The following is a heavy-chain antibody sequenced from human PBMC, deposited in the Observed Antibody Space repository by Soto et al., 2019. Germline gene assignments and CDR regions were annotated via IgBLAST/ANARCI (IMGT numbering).Heavy chain of an antibody. Sequence: SEKLSLTCAVYGGSFSGYYWSWIRQPPGKGLECIGEINHSGSTNYNPSLKSRVTISVDTSKNQFSLKLSSVTAADTAVYYCARGSVLGAAAGTFDYSGKGTLVTVSS. J-gene: IGHJ4*02. CDR3: ARGSVLGAAAGTFDY. V-gene: IGHV4-34*01. CDR1: GGSFSGYY. D-gene: IGHD6-13*01. CDR2: INHSGST.